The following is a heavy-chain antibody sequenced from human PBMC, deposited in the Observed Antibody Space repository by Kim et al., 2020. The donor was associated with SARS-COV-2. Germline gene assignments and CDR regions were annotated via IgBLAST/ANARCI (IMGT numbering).Heavy chain of an antibody. CDR1: GFTFSSYA. J-gene: IGHJ6*02. CDR3: AKGLYGSGSYGADV. D-gene: IGHD3-10*01. CDR2: IGDSGVYT. V-gene: IGHV3-23*01. Sequence: GGSLRLSCAASGFTFSSYAMSWVRQAPGKGLEWVSGIGDSGVYTYYADSVKGRFTISRDNPKNTLYLQMNNLRAEDTAVYYCAKGLYGSGSYGADVWGQG.